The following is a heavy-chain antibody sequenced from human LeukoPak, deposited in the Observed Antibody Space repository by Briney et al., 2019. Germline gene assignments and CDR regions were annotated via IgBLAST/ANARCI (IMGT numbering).Heavy chain of an antibody. Sequence: PGRSLRLSCAASGFTFSSYAMHWVRQAPGKGLEWVAVISYDGSNKYYADSVKGRFTISRDNAKNSLFLQMNSLRVEDTAVFYCARDDFVGAADYWGQGTLVTVSS. CDR1: GFTFSSYA. D-gene: IGHD2-15*01. CDR2: ISYDGSNK. J-gene: IGHJ4*02. CDR3: ARDDFVGAADY. V-gene: IGHV3-30*04.